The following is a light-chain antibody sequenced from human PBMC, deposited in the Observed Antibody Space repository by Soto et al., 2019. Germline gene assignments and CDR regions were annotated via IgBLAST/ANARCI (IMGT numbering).Light chain of an antibody. CDR2: AAS. V-gene: IGKV1-17*01. J-gene: IGKJ2*01. Sequence: DIQMTQSPSSLSASVGDRVTFTCRASQGIRNDLGWYQQKPGKAPKRLIYAASSLQSGVPSRFSRSGTELTHEFTLKISSLQPEDFATYYCLQYNSYPRTFGQGTKLEIK. CDR3: LQYNSYPRT. CDR1: QGIRND.